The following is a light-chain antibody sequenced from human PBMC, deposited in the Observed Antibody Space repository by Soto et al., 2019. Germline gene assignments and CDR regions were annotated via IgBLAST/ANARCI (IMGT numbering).Light chain of an antibody. J-gene: IGKJ3*01. CDR1: QSVSTY. V-gene: IGKV3-11*01. Sequence: EIVLTQSPATLSLSPGERAILSCRASQSVSTYLAWYQQKPGQAPRLLIFDASNRATGIPARFSGSGSGTDFTLTISSLEPEDFAVYYCQQRADWPATFGPGT. CDR3: QQRADWPAT. CDR2: DAS.